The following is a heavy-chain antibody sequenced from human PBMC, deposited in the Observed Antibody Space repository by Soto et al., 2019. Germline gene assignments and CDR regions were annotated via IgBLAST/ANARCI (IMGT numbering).Heavy chain of an antibody. D-gene: IGHD3-9*01. Sequence: ASVKVSCKASGGTFSSYTISWVRQAPGQGLEWMGRIIPILGIANYAQKFQGRVTITADKSTSTAYMELSSLRSEDTAVYYCARDHSESDDILTGYSRVYWGQGTLVTVSS. V-gene: IGHV1-69*04. J-gene: IGHJ4*02. CDR2: IIPILGIA. CDR1: GGTFSSYT. CDR3: ARDHSESDDILTGYSRVY.